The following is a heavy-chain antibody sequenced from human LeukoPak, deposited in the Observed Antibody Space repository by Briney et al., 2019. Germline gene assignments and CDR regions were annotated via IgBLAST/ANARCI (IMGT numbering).Heavy chain of an antibody. CDR3: AKNPLIVVVPAAIHY. CDR1: GFTFSSYA. V-gene: IGHV3-23*01. J-gene: IGHJ4*02. CDR2: ISGSGGST. D-gene: IGHD2-2*02. Sequence: GGSLRLSCAVSGFTFSSYAMSWVRQAPGKGLEWVSAISGSGGSTYYADSVKGRFTISRDNSKNTLYLQMNSLRAEDTAVYYCAKNPLIVVVPAAIHYWGQGTLVTVSS.